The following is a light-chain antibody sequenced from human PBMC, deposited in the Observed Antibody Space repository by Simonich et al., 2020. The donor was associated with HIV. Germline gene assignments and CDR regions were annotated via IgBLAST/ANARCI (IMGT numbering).Light chain of an antibody. CDR2: KDS. Sequence: SYELTQPPSVSVSPGQTARITCSGDALPKQYAYWYQKKPGQAPGLVKYKDSERPSVIPVRFSGSSSGTTVTLTIRRVHAEDEADYYCQSADISGNVVFGGGTKLTVL. CDR3: QSADISGNVV. J-gene: IGLJ2*01. CDR1: ALPKQY. V-gene: IGLV3-25*03.